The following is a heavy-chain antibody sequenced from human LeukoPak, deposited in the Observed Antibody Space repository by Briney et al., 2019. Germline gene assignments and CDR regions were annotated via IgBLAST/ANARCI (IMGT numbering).Heavy chain of an antibody. CDR1: GGSISSYY. CDR3: ARLSSSLYFDY. V-gene: IGHV4-59*01. Sequence: SETLSLTCTVSGGSISSYYWSWIRQPPGKGLEWIGYIYYSGSTNYNPSLKSRVTISVDTSKNQLSLKLSSVTAADTAVYYCARLSSSLYFDYWGQGTLVTVSS. J-gene: IGHJ4*02. CDR2: IYYSGST. D-gene: IGHD6-6*01.